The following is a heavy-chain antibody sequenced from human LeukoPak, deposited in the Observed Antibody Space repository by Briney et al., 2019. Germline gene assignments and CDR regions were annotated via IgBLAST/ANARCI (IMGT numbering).Heavy chain of an antibody. Sequence: PGGSLRLSCAASGFTFSTYWMHWVRQPPGKVLVWVSRINTDGSFTSYADSVKGRFTISRDNAKNTLYLQMNSLRAEDTAVYYCASFGANWNGDYWGQGTLVTVSS. CDR2: INTDGSFT. CDR3: ASFGANWNGDY. V-gene: IGHV3-74*01. CDR1: GFTFSTYW. D-gene: IGHD1-20*01. J-gene: IGHJ4*02.